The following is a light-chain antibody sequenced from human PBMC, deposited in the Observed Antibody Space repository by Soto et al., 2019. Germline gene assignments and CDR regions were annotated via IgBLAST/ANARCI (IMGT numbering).Light chain of an antibody. CDR1: SSDIGGYNY. Sequence: SVLTQPASVSRSPVQSITISCTGTSSDIGGYNYVSWYPQHPGKAPKLIIYDVTNRPSGVSHRFSGSKSGNTASLTISGLHVEDEGDYYCSSGTRSYRYGFGTGTKVTVL. J-gene: IGLJ1*01. V-gene: IGLV2-14*01. CDR3: SSGTRSYRYG. CDR2: DVT.